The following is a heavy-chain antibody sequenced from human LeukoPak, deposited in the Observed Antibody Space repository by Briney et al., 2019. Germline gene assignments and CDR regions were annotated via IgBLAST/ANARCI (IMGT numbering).Heavy chain of an antibody. CDR2: ISGSGGST. V-gene: IGHV3-23*01. J-gene: IGHJ3*02. Sequence: PGGSLRLSCAASGFTFGSYAMSWVRQAPGKGLEWVSAISGSGGSTYYADSVKGRFTISRDNSKNTLYLQMDSLRAEDTAVYYCAKSNGDIVVVPAATDAFDIWGQGTMVTVSS. CDR1: GFTFGSYA. CDR3: AKSNGDIVVVPAATDAFDI. D-gene: IGHD2-2*01.